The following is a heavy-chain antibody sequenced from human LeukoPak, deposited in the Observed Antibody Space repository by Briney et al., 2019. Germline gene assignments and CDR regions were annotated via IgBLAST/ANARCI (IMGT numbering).Heavy chain of an antibody. CDR1: GGTFSSYA. D-gene: IGHD2-2*01. V-gene: IGHV1-2*02. J-gene: IGHJ6*02. CDR2: INPNSGGT. Sequence: ASVKVSCKASGGTFSSYAISWVRQAPGQGLEWMGWINPNSGGTNYAQKFQGRVTMTRDTSISTAYMELSRLRSDDTAVYYCARFEPAAIYYGMDVWGQGTTVTVSS. CDR3: ARFEPAAIYYGMDV.